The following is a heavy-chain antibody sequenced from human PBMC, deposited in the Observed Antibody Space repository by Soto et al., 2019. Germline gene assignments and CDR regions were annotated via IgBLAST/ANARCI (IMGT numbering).Heavy chain of an antibody. CDR2: INPGDSDT. CDR1: GFSFTKYK. Sequence: PGESLKISCEGSGFSFTKYKIGRVRQMPGKGLEWMGIINPGDSDTRYSPTFQGQVTISADKSISTAYLQWSTLKASDTATYYCAIPSGDPYSYCSGMDSLSERTTVTDSS. V-gene: IGHV5-51*01. D-gene: IGHD2-21*02. J-gene: IGHJ6*01. CDR3: AIPSGDPYSYCSGMDS.